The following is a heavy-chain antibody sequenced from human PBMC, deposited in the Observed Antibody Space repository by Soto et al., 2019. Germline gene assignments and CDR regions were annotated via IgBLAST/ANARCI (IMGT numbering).Heavy chain of an antibody. CDR3: AKWGEYYDFWSGYQNYYYYMDV. V-gene: IGHV3-23*01. D-gene: IGHD3-3*01. CDR1: GFTFSSYA. CDR2: ISGSGGST. J-gene: IGHJ6*03. Sequence: GGSLRLSCAASGFTFSSYAMSWVRQAPGKGLEWVSAISGSGGSTYYADSVKGRFTISRDNSKNTLYLQMNSLRAEDTAVYYCAKWGEYYDFWSGYQNYYYYMDVWGKGTTVTVSS.